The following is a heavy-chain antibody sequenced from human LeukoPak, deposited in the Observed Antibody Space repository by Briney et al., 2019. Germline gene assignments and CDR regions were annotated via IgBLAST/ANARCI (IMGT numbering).Heavy chain of an antibody. Sequence: PSETLSLTCAVSGGSISSRGYYWSWIRQPLGKGLEWIGSIYYSGGNYYNPSLKSRVTISVDTSNNQFSLKLSSVTAADTAVYYCARHERDASLDHALDIWGQGTMVTVSS. V-gene: IGHV4-39*01. CDR3: ARHERDASLDHALDI. J-gene: IGHJ3*02. CDR2: IYYSGGN. CDR1: GGSISSRGYY. D-gene: IGHD5-24*01.